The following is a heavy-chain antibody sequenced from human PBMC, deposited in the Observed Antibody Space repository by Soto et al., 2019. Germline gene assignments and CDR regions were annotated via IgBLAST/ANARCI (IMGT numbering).Heavy chain of an antibody. CDR3: TTDPYYYDSSGYPLVLQH. V-gene: IGHV3-15*07. Sequence: GSLRLSCAASGFTFSNAWMNWVRQAPGKGLEWVGRIKSKTDGGTTDYAAPVKGRFTISRDDSKNTLYLQMNSLKTEDTAVYYCTTDPYYYDSSGYPLVLQHWGQGTLVTVSS. D-gene: IGHD3-22*01. CDR1: GFTFSNAW. J-gene: IGHJ1*01. CDR2: IKSKTDGGTT.